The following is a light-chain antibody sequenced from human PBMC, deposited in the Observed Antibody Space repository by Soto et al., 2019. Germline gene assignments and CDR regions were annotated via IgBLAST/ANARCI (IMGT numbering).Light chain of an antibody. CDR1: SANIGSNY. CDR2: DSD. CDR3: GAWDGSLSVVL. J-gene: IGLJ2*01. Sequence: QSVLTQPPSVSAAPGQKVTISCSGSSANIGSNYVSWYQQLPGTAPKLVIYDSDRRPSEIPDRFSGSKSGTSATLDITELQTGDEADYYCGAWDGSLSVVLFGGGTKLTVL. V-gene: IGLV1-51*01.